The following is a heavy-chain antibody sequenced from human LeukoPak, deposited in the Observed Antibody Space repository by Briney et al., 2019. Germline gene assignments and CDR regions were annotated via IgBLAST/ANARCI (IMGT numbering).Heavy chain of an antibody. CDR2: IFYSGRT. D-gene: IGHD5-18*01. CDR1: GGSISSGDYY. Sequence: SQTLSLTCTVSGGSISSGDYYWSWIRQPPGKGLEWIGYIFYSGRTYYNPSLKSRVTISVDTSKNQFSLKLSSVTAADTAVYYCARRTAIAPIGYYYGMDVWGQGTTVTVSS. CDR3: ARRTAIAPIGYYYGMDV. J-gene: IGHJ6*02. V-gene: IGHV4-30-4*01.